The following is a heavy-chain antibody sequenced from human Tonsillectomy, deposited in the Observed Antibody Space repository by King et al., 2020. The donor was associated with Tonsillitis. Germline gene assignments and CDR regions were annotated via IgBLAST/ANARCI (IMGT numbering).Heavy chain of an antibody. V-gene: IGHV1-3*01. CDR2: VNAGNGNT. J-gene: IGHJ3*02. CDR1: GYTFTTYA. CDR3: ARAGYCSTTSCSDAFDI. Sequence: QLVQSGAEVKKPGASVKVSCKASGYTFTTYAMHWVRQAPGQRLEWMGWVNAGNGNTKYSQKFQGRVTITRDTSASTAYMELSSLRSEDTAVYYCARAGYCSTTSCSDAFDIWGQGTMVTVSS. D-gene: IGHD2-2*01.